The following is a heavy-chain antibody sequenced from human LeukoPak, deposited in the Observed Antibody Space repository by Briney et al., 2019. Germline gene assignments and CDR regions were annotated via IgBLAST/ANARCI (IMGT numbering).Heavy chain of an antibody. CDR3: ARGGIGRIARAVDYYMDV. J-gene: IGHJ6*03. Sequence: GASVKVSCKASGYTFTGYYLHWVRQAPGQGLEWMGWINSKNGGTSYARKFQGRVTMTRDTSINTAYMELSSLKSDDTAIYYCARGGIGRIARAVDYYMDVWGKGTTVTISS. CDR1: GYTFTGYY. V-gene: IGHV1-2*02. CDR2: INSKNGGT. D-gene: IGHD2-21*01.